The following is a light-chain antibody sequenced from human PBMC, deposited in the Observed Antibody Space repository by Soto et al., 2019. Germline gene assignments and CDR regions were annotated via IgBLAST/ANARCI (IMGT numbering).Light chain of an antibody. V-gene: IGKV1-12*01. CDR3: QQVHIFPLT. CDR1: QGISGW. Sequence: DVLMTQSPSSVSASVGDRVSITCRASQGISGWLAWYQQKPGKAPKLLIYAASSLQIGVPSRFSGSGSGTDFTLTINTLQPEDFATYYCQQVHIFPLTFGGGTKVEIK. CDR2: AAS. J-gene: IGKJ4*01.